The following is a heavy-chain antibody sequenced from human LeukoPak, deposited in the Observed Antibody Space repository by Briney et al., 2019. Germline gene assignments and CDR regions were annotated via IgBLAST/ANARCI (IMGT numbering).Heavy chain of an antibody. D-gene: IGHD6-19*01. CDR1: GFTLDDYG. CDR2: INWNGGST. J-gene: IGHJ4*02. CDR3: ARTNSSGWYFDY. Sequence: GGSLRLSCAASGFTLDDYGMSWVRQAPGKGLEWVSGINWNGGSTGYADSVKGRFTISRDNAKNSLYLQMNSLRAEDTALYYCARTNSSGWYFDYWGQGTLVTVSS. V-gene: IGHV3-20*04.